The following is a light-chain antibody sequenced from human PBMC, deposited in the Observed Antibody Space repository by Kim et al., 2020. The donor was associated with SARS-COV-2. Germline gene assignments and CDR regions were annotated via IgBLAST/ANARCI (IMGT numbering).Light chain of an antibody. V-gene: IGKV3-15*01. CDR2: GAS. CDR1: QSLSSN. CDR3: QQYNNWPPA. Sequence: VSSGERATLSCRASQSLSSNLAWYQQKPGQAPRLLIYGASTRATGIPARFTGSGSGTEFTLTISSLQSEDFAVYYCQQYNNWPPAFGQGTKVEI. J-gene: IGKJ1*01.